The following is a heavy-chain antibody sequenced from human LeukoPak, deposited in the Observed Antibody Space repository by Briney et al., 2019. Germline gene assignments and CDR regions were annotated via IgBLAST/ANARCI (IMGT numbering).Heavy chain of an antibody. CDR2: IVLLLGVA. Sequence: ASVKVSCKASGGTFSDYGISWVRQAPGQGLEYMGRIVLLLGVANYAQKFQGRVTITADKSTGTAYMELRSLRSEDTAVYYCAGFWGEGTDYSFDYWGQGPLVTVS. CDR3: AGFWGEGTDYSFDY. CDR1: GGTFSDYG. D-gene: IGHD3-9*01. J-gene: IGHJ4*02. V-gene: IGHV1-69*04.